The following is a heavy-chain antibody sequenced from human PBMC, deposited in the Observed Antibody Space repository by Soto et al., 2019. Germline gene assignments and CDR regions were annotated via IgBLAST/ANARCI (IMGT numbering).Heavy chain of an antibody. CDR3: ARHCSSTSCRYYYYYGMDV. Sequence: QVQLVQSGAEVKKPGSSVKVSCKASGGTFSSYAISWVRQAPGQGLEWMGGIIPVFGTANYVQKFQGRVTITADESTSTAYMELSSLRSEDTAVYYCARHCSSTSCRYYYYYGMDVWGQGTTVTVSS. V-gene: IGHV1-69*01. CDR2: IIPVFGTA. J-gene: IGHJ6*02. D-gene: IGHD2-2*01. CDR1: GGTFSSYA.